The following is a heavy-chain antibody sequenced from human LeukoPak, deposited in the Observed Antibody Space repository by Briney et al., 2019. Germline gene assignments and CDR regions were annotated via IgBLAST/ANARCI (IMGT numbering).Heavy chain of an antibody. V-gene: IGHV3-23*01. CDR3: AKDRMVQWELWALGINAFDI. D-gene: IGHD1-26*01. Sequence: AGGSLRLSCAASGFTFSSYGMSWVRQAPGKGLEWVSAISGSGGSTYYADSVKGRFTISRDNSKNTLYLQMNSLRAEDTAVYYCAKDRMVQWELWALGINAFDIWGQGTMVTVSS. J-gene: IGHJ3*02. CDR1: GFTFSSYG. CDR2: ISGSGGST.